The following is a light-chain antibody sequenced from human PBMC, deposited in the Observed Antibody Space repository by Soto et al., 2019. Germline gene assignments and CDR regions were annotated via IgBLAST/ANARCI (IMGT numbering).Light chain of an antibody. Sequence: EIVLTQSPGTLSLSPGERATLSCRASQSVSSTYLAWYQQKPGQPPRLLIYGASSRATGIPDRFSGSGSGTDFTLTITRLESEDFAVYYCQQYGSSPVTFGQGTRLDIE. CDR3: QQYGSSPVT. V-gene: IGKV3-20*01. CDR2: GAS. J-gene: IGKJ5*01. CDR1: QSVSSTY.